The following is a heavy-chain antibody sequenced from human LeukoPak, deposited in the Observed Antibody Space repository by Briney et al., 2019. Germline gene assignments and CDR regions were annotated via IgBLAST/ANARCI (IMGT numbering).Heavy chain of an antibody. V-gene: IGHV4-34*01. CDR3: ARSPYGSGSYYNLPTPFDY. CDR1: GGSFSGYY. J-gene: IGHJ4*02. D-gene: IGHD3-10*01. CDR2: INYSGST. Sequence: PSETLSLTCAVYGGSFSGYYWSWIRQPPGKGLEWIGEINYSGSTNYNPSLKSRVTISVDTSKNQFSLKLSSVTAADTAVYYCARSPYGSGSYYNLPTPFDYWGQGTLVTVSS.